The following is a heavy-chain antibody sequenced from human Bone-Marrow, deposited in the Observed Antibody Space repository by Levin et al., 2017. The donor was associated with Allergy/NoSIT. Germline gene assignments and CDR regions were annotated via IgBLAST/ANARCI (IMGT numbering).Heavy chain of an antibody. D-gene: IGHD6-13*01. V-gene: IGHV3-74*01. CDR1: GFTFSSYW. CDR3: ARGEDSSSWADDY. J-gene: IGHJ4*02. Sequence: GGSLRLSCAASGFTFSSYWMHWVRQAPGKGLVWVSRINSDGSSTSYADSVKGRFTISRDNAKNTLYLQMNSLRAEDTAVYYCARGEDSSSWADDYWGQGTLVTVSS. CDR2: INSDGSST.